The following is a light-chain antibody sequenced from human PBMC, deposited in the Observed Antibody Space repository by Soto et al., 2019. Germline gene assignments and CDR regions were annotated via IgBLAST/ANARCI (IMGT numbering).Light chain of an antibody. CDR1: QTVLYSSNNKNY. CDR2: WAS. J-gene: IGKJ4*01. V-gene: IGKV4-1*01. CDR3: QQYYSTPLT. Sequence: DIVMTQSPDSLAVSLGDRSTINCKSSQTVLYSSNNKNYLAWYQQKPGQPPKLLIYWASIRQSGVPDRFSGSGSGTDFTLTISSLQAEDVAVYYCQQYYSTPLTFGGGTKVELK.